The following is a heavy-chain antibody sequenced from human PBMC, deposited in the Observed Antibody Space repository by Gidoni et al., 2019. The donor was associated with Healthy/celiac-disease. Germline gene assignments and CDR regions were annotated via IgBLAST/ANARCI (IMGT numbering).Heavy chain of an antibody. Sequence: EVQLVESGGGLVKPGGSLRLSCAASGFTFSSYSMNSVRQAPGKGLEWVSSISISSSYIYYADSVKGRFTISRDNAKNSLYLQMNSLRAEDTAGYYCARDNTRDSSGYIRLGAETDIRDPEDYWGQGTLVTVSS. V-gene: IGHV3-21*01. CDR1: GFTFSSYS. CDR2: ISISSSYI. J-gene: IGHJ4*02. CDR3: ARDNTRDSSGYIRLGAETDIRDPEDY. D-gene: IGHD3-22*01.